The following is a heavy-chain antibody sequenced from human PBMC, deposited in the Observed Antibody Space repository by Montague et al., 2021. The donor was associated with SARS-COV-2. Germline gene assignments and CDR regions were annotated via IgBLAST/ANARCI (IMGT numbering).Heavy chain of an antibody. CDR2: TYYRSKWYN. D-gene: IGHD2-21*02. Sequence: CAISGDSVSSNIATWNWIRQSPSRGLEWLGRTYYRSKWYNDYGVSVKSRVIINPDTSNNRISLQLNSVTPEDTAVYYCARAYCGGDCYFYWYFDLWGRGTLVTVSS. CDR1: GDSVSSNIAT. J-gene: IGHJ2*01. CDR3: ARAYCGGDCYFYWYFDL. V-gene: IGHV6-1*01.